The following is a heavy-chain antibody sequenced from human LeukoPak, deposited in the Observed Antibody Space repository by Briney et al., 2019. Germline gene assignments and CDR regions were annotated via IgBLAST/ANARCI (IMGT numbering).Heavy chain of an antibody. J-gene: IGHJ4*02. CDR1: GDSIRGSSYY. D-gene: IGHD3-9*01. CDR2: IFYSGTT. Sequence: SETLSLTCTVSGDSIRGSSYYWGWIRQPPGKGLEWIGSIFYSGTTYYNPSLKSRVTMSVDTSKNKFSLKLSSVTAADTAVYYCARRGYNGWLSNDHWRQGTLVTVSS. V-gene: IGHV4-39*01. CDR3: ARRGYNGWLSNDH.